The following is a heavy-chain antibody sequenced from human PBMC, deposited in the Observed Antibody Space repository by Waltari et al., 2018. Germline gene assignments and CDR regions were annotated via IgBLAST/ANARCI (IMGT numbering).Heavy chain of an antibody. V-gene: IGHV1-8*03. Sequence: QVQLVQSGAEVKKPGASVKVSCTASGYTFTSYDINWVGEATGQGLEWMGWMNPNSGNTGYAQKFQGRVTITRNTSISTAYMELSSLRSEDTAVYYCARAAGNSYGYDAFDIWGQGTMVTVSS. D-gene: IGHD5-18*01. CDR1: GYTFTSYD. CDR2: MNPNSGNT. CDR3: ARAAGNSYGYDAFDI. J-gene: IGHJ3*02.